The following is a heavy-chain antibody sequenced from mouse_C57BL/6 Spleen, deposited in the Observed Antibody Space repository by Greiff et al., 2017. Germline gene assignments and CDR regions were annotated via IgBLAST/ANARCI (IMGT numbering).Heavy chain of an antibody. V-gene: IGHV5-4*01. J-gene: IGHJ2*01. Sequence: DVQLVESGGGLVKPGGSLKLSCAASGFTFSSYAMSWVRQTPEKRLEWVATISDGGGYTYYPDNVKGRVTISRDNAKNTLYLQLSHLKSEDTAMYYCARDLLGSSYDLDYWGQGTTLTVSS. D-gene: IGHD1-1*01. CDR2: ISDGGGYT. CDR3: ARDLLGSSYDLDY. CDR1: GFTFSSYA.